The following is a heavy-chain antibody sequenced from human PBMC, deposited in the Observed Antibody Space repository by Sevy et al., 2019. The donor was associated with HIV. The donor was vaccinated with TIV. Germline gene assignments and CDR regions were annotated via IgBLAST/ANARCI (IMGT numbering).Heavy chain of an antibody. Sequence: GGSLRLSCAVSGFTFNNAWMNWVRQAPGTGLQWVGLIKSKSDGETTDYAAPLKGRFTISRDDSKNTLYLQMNSLKIEDTAVYHCATAPGYYDSAPFDYWGPGTLVTVSS. CDR2: IKSKSDGETT. CDR1: GFTFNNAW. CDR3: ATAPGYYDSAPFDY. V-gene: IGHV3-15*01. J-gene: IGHJ4*02. D-gene: IGHD3-22*01.